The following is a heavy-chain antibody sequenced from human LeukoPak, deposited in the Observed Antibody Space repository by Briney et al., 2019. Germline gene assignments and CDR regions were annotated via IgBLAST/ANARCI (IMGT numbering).Heavy chain of an antibody. CDR3: ARDSGYSYADDY. V-gene: IGHV3-48*02. D-gene: IGHD5-18*01. CDR1: GLTFRSYA. J-gene: IGHJ4*02. Sequence: PGGSLRLSCAASGLTFRSYAMQWVRQAPGKGLEWVSYITYNSGTIFYADSVKGRFTISRDNAKDSLYLQMSSLRDEDTAVYYCARDSGYSYADDYWGQGTLVTVSS. CDR2: ITYNSGTI.